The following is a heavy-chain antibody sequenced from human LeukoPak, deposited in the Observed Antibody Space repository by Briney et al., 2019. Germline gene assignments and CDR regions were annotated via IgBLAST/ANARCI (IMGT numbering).Heavy chain of an antibody. CDR2: IYHSGST. CDR1: GGSISSGGYY. CDR3: ARLEGSHHPYYYYYMDV. V-gene: IGHV4-30-2*01. Sequence: PSQTLSLTCTVSGGSISSGGYYWSWIRQPPGKGLEWIGYIYHSGSTYYNPSLKSRVTISVDRSKNQFSLKLSSVTAADTAVYYCARLEGSHHPYYYYYMDVWGKGTTVTVSS. J-gene: IGHJ6*03.